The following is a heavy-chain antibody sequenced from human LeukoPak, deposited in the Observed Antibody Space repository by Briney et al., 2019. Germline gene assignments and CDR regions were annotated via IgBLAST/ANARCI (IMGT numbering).Heavy chain of an antibody. J-gene: IGHJ5*02. CDR2: ISAYNGNT. V-gene: IGHV1-18*01. CDR1: GYTFTSYG. Sequence: ASVTVSCKASGYTFTSYGISWVRQAPGQGLEWMGWISAYNGNTNYAQKLQGRVTITADESTSTAYMELSSLRSEDTAVYYCARGGTISAGDWFDPWGQGTLVTVSS. CDR3: ARGGTISAGDWFDP. D-gene: IGHD3-3*01.